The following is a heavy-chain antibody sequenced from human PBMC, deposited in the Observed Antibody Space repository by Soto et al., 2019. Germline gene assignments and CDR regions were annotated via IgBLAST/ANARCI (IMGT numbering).Heavy chain of an antibody. CDR2: IWYDGSNK. Sequence: ESGGGVVQPGRSLRLSCAASGFTFSSYGMHWVRQAPGKGLEWVAVIWYDGSNKYYADSVKGRFTISRDNSKNTLYLQMNSLRAEDTAVYYCAREGGAYCGGDCPQFDYWGQGTLVTVSS. J-gene: IGHJ4*02. D-gene: IGHD2-21*01. CDR3: AREGGAYCGGDCPQFDY. V-gene: IGHV3-33*01. CDR1: GFTFSSYG.